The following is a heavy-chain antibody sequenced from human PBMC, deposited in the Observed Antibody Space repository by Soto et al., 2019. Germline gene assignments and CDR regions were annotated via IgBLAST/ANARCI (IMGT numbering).Heavy chain of an antibody. V-gene: IGHV4-34*01. CDR2: INHSGST. J-gene: IGHJ1*01. CDR1: GGSFSGYY. Sequence: QVQLQQWGAGLLKPSETLSLTCAVYGGSFSGYYWSWIRQPPGKGLEWIGEINHSGSTNYNPSLTSRVTISVDTSKNQFSLKLSSVTAAATAVYYCARFLYSSGYFQHWGQGTLVTVSS. D-gene: IGHD6-25*01. CDR3: ARFLYSSGYFQH.